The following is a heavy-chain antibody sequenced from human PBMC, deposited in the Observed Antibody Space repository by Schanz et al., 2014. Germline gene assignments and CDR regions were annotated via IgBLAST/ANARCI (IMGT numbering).Heavy chain of an antibody. CDR1: GYTFSGYY. CDR3: ARNIIATARAYDI. Sequence: QVQLVQSGAEVKKPGASLKVSCKASGYTFSGYYMHWVRQAPGQGLEWMGWINVYNGDTKFAKTFQDRVTLTTDTSTSTAYMELRSLRSDDTAVYYCARNIIATARAYDIWGQGTMVTVSS. J-gene: IGHJ3*02. V-gene: IGHV1-18*04. CDR2: INVYNGDT. D-gene: IGHD6-13*01.